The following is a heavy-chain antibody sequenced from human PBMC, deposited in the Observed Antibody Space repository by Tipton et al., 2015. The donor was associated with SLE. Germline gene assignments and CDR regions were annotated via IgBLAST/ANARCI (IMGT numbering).Heavy chain of an antibody. V-gene: IGHV4-39*01. D-gene: IGHD3-10*01. CDR3: ARLGGFGESTAEYFQH. Sequence: LRLSCTVSGGSISTSDFYWGWIRQPPGKGLEWIGSIYYRGSTYYNPSLKSRVTISVDTSKNQFSLKLSSVTAADTAVYYCARLGGFGESTAEYFQHWGQGTLVTVSS. J-gene: IGHJ1*01. CDR2: IYYRGST. CDR1: GGSISTSDFY.